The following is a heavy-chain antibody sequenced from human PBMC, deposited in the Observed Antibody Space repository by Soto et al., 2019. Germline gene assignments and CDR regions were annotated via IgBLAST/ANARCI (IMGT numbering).Heavy chain of an antibody. V-gene: IGHV1-18*01. CDR1: GYTFTSYG. CDR3: ARVSRSIAVAGTSDI. J-gene: IGHJ3*02. CDR2: ISAYNGNT. Sequence: ASVKVSCKASGYTFTSYGISWVRQAPGQGLEWMGWISAYNGNTNYAQKLQGRVTMTTDTSTSTAYMKLRSLRSDDTAVYYCARVSRSIAVAGTSDIWGQGTMVTVSS. D-gene: IGHD6-19*01.